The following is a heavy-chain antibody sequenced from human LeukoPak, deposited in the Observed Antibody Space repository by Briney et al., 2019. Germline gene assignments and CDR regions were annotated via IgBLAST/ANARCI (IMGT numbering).Heavy chain of an antibody. Sequence: SGLALLKPTQTLTLTCTFSGFSLSTSGMCVSWIRQPPGKALEWLTLIDWDDDKYYSTSLKTRPTISKDTSKNQVVLTMTNMDPVDTATYYCARIRVPNSGWLVDYWGQGTLVTVSS. CDR2: IDWDDDK. V-gene: IGHV2-70*01. CDR3: ARIRVPNSGWLVDY. CDR1: GFSLSTSGMC. D-gene: IGHD6-19*01. J-gene: IGHJ4*02.